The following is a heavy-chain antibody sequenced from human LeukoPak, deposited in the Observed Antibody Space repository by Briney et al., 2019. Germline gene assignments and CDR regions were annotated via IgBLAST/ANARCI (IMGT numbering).Heavy chain of an antibody. J-gene: IGHJ5*02. CDR1: GFTFSSYA. Sequence: GGSLSLSCAASGFTFSSYAMSWVRRAPGKGLRWVSAISGSGGSTYYADSVKGRFTIPRDNSKNTLYLQMNSLRAEDTAVYYCAKHRHDFLNWFDPWGQGTLVTVSS. D-gene: IGHD3-3*01. CDR3: AKHRHDFLNWFDP. V-gene: IGHV3-23*01. CDR2: ISGSGGST.